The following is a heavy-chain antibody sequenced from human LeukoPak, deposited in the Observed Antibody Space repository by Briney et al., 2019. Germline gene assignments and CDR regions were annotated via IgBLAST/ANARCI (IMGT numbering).Heavy chain of an antibody. V-gene: IGHV3-53*01. D-gene: IGHD3-22*01. CDR2: IYSGGST. J-gene: IGHJ3*02. CDR3: AREYYYGSSGFDAFDI. Sequence: GGSLRLSCAASGFTVSSNYMSWVRQAPGKGLEWVSVIYSGGSTYYADSVKGRFTISRDNSKNTLYLQMNSLRAEDTAVYYCAREYYYGSSGFDAFDIWGQGTMVTVSS. CDR1: GFTVSSNY.